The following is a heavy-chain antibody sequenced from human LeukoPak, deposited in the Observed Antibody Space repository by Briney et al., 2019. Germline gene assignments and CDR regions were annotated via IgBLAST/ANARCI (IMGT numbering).Heavy chain of an antibody. CDR1: GFTFSSYA. D-gene: IGHD1-14*01. V-gene: IGHV3-23*01. CDR2: ISGGGSI. J-gene: IGHJ4*02. CDR3: AKDWASGNYFDY. Sequence: PGGSLRLSCAASGFTFSSYAMSWVRQAPGKGLEWVSAISGGGSIYYADSVKGRFTISRDNSKNTLYLQMNSLRAEDTAVYYCAKDWASGNYFDYWGQGTLVTVSS.